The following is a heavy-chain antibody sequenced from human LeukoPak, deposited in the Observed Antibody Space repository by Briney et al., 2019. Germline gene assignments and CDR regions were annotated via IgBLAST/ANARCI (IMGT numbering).Heavy chain of an antibody. J-gene: IGHJ4*02. Sequence: GGSLRLSCAASGFTFSSYAMSWVRQAPGKGLEWVSAISGSGGSTYYADSVKGRFTISRDDSKNTLYLQLNSLRAEDTAVYYCARGVRIAVAGNIDYWGQGTLVTVSS. V-gene: IGHV3-23*01. CDR1: GFTFSSYA. D-gene: IGHD6-19*01. CDR3: ARGVRIAVAGNIDY. CDR2: ISGSGGST.